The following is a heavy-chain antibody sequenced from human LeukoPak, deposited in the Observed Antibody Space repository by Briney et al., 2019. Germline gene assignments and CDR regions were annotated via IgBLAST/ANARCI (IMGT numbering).Heavy chain of an antibody. CDR1: GYTFTGYY. Sequence: ASVKVSCKASGYTFTGYYMHWARQAPGQGLEWMGWINPNSGGTNYAQKFQGRVTMTRDASISTAYMELSRLRSDDTAVYYCAREGIAARRRYNWFDPWGQGTLVTVSS. V-gene: IGHV1-2*02. CDR3: AREGIAARRRYNWFDP. D-gene: IGHD6-6*01. J-gene: IGHJ5*02. CDR2: INPNSGGT.